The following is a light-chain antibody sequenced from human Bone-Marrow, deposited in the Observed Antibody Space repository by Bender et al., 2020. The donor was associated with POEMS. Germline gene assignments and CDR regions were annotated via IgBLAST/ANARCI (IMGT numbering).Light chain of an antibody. CDR3: SSYAGTNNKL. J-gene: IGLJ3*02. V-gene: IGLV2-8*01. CDR2: EVT. Sequence: QSALTQPASVSGSPGQSITISCTGTSSDVGSYNRVSWYQQHPDKAPKLMIYEVTKRPSGVPDRFSGSKSGNTASLTVSGLQADDEAHYYCSSYAGTNNKLFGGGTKLTVL. CDR1: SSDVGSYNR.